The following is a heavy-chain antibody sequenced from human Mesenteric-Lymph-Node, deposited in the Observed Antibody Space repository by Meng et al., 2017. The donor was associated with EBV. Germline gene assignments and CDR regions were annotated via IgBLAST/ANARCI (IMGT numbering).Heavy chain of an antibody. D-gene: IGHD5-12*01. CDR2: IYHSGST. J-gene: IGHJ5*02. Sequence: VQMQASGSGLVKSSQTLSLTCAGSGGSISSGGYSWSWIRQPPGKGLEWIGYIYHSGSTYYNPSLKSRVTIIVDRSKNQFSLKLSSVTAADTAVYYCARGGGEYSGYDPKWLDPWGQGTLVTVSS. CDR3: ARGGGEYSGYDPKWLDP. CDR1: GGSISSGGYS. V-gene: IGHV4-30-2*01.